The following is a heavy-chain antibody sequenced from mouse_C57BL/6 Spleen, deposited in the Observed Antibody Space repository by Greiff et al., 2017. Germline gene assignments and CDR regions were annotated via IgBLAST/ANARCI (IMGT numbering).Heavy chain of an antibody. CDR2: IYPGSGST. CDR3: ARQDSHYYGSSPFDY. J-gene: IGHJ2*01. Sequence: QVQLQQPGAELVKPGASVKMSCKASGYTFTSYWITWVKQRPGQGLEWIGDIYPGSGSTNYNEKFKSKATLTVDTSSSTAYMQLSSLTSEDSAVYYCARQDSHYYGSSPFDYWGQGTTRTVSS. CDR1: GYTFTSYW. V-gene: IGHV1-55*01. D-gene: IGHD1-1*01.